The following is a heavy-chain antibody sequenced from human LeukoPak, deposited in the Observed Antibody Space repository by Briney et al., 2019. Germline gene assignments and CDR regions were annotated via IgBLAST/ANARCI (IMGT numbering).Heavy chain of an antibody. CDR2: IYNSGST. CDR1: GGSISSFY. CDR3: ARGTQLWLPTNWFDP. Sequence: SETLSLTCTVSGGSISSFYWSWIRQPPGKGLEYIGYIYNSGSTNYSPSLKSRVTISVDTSKNQFSLKLSSVTAADTAVHYCARGTQLWLPTNWFDPWGQGTLVTVSS. V-gene: IGHV4-59*01. D-gene: IGHD5-18*01. J-gene: IGHJ5*02.